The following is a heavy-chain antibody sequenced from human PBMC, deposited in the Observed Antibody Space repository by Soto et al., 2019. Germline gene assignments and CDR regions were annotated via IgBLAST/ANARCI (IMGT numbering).Heavy chain of an antibody. CDR3: ARGSTDGYNLGDY. CDR2: IYPGDSDT. J-gene: IGHJ4*02. Sequence: GESLKISCKASGYSFASYWIGWVRQMPGKGLEWMGIIYPGDSDTRSSPSFQGQVTISVDKSISTAYLQWSRLKASDTAMYYCARGSTDGYNLGDYWGQGTVVTVSS. V-gene: IGHV5-51*01. CDR1: GYSFASYW. D-gene: IGHD5-12*01.